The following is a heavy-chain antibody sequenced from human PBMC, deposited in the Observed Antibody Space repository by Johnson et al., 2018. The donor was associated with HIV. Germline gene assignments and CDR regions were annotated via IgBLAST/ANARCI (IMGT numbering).Heavy chain of an antibody. Sequence: VQLVESGGGVVQPGRSLRLSCAASGFTFDDYAMHWVRQAPGKGLEWVSGISWNSGSIGYADSVKGRFTISRDNAKNSLYLQMNSLRAEDTAVYYCAKRGGTIFGVGPDGAFDIWGQGTMVTGSS. CDR1: GFTFDDYA. D-gene: IGHD3-3*01. CDR2: ISWNSGSI. V-gene: IGHV3-9*01. CDR3: AKRGGTIFGVGPDGAFDI. J-gene: IGHJ3*02.